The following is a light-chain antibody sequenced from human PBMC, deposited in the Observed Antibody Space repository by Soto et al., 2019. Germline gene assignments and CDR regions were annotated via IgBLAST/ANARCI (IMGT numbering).Light chain of an antibody. CDR2: EAS. V-gene: IGLV2-14*01. CDR1: SSDVGGYNY. CDR3: SSYTSSSTLNYV. J-gene: IGLJ1*01. Sequence: QSALTQPASVSGSPGQSITISCTGTSSDVGGYNYVSWYQQHPGKAPKLMIYEASNRPSGVSNRSSGSKSGNTASLTISGLQAEDEADYYCSSYTSSSTLNYVFGTGTKVTVL.